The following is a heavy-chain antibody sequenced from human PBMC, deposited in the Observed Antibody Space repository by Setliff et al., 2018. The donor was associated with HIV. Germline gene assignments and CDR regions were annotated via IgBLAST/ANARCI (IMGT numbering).Heavy chain of an antibody. CDR3: ARHYYGSGSYYNPPPYYYYYMDV. D-gene: IGHD3-10*01. V-gene: IGHV4-4*08. Sequence: SETLSLTCTVSGGSISTYYWTWIRQPPGKGLEWIGYIYTSGNTYYNPSLKSRVTISVDTSKNQFSLKLSSVTAADTAVYYCARHYYGSGSYYNPPPYYYYYMDVWGKGTTVTVSS. J-gene: IGHJ6*03. CDR2: IYTSGNT. CDR1: GGSISTYY.